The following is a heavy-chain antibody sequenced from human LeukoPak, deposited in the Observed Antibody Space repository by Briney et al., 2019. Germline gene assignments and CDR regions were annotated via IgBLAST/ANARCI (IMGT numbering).Heavy chain of an antibody. J-gene: IGHJ4*02. CDR3: ARRTYSSGWD. D-gene: IGHD6-19*01. Sequence: SETLSLTCSVSGGSISNFCWNWIRQPPGKGLEWIGYIYNSGSSRYNPSLRSRVTISVDTSKNQFSLNLSSVTAADTAVYYCARRTYSSGWDWGQGTLVTVSS. CDR1: GGSISNFC. CDR2: IYNSGSS. V-gene: IGHV4-59*08.